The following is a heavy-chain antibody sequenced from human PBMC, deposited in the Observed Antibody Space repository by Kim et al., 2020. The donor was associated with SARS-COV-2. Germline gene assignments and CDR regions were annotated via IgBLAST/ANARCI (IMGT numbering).Heavy chain of an antibody. J-gene: IGHJ4*01. Sequence: GGSLRLSCAASGFTFDDYAMHWVRQAPGKGLEWVSGISWNSGSIGYADSVKGRFTISRDNAKNSLYLQMNSLRAEDTALYYCSTLYAFWSGYPDFDYCG. CDR1: GFTFDDYA. CDR3: STLYAFWSGYPDFDY. V-gene: IGHV3-9*01. CDR2: ISWNSGSI. D-gene: IGHD3-3*01.